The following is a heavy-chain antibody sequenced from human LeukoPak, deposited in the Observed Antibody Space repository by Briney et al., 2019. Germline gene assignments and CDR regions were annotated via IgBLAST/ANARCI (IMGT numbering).Heavy chain of an antibody. Sequence: GGSLRLSCEASRFTFSSYWMSWVRQAPGKGLEWVANIRDDGGEIYYVDSVKGRFTISRDNAKSSLFLQMNSLRAEDAAVYYCARDKPRGSYYGSIFDSWGQGTLVTVSS. J-gene: IGHJ4*02. D-gene: IGHD1-26*01. CDR1: RFTFSSYW. CDR3: ARDKPRGSYYGSIFDS. CDR2: IRDDGGEI. V-gene: IGHV3-7*01.